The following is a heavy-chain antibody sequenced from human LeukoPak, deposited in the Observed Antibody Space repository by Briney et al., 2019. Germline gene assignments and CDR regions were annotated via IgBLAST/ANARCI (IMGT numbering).Heavy chain of an antibody. Sequence: ASVKVSCRASGYTFTSYDINWVRQATGQGLEWMGWMNPNSGNTGYAQKFQGRVTITRNTSISTAYMELSSLRSEDTAVYYCARGVDSSGYYAIDYWGQGTLVTVSS. D-gene: IGHD3-22*01. CDR3: ARGVDSSGYYAIDY. V-gene: IGHV1-8*03. CDR1: GYTFTSYD. J-gene: IGHJ4*02. CDR2: MNPNSGNT.